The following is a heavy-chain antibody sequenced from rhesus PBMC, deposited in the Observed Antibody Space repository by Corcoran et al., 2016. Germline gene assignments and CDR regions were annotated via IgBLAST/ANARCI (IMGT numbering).Heavy chain of an antibody. V-gene: IGHV4-93*01. J-gene: IGHJ4*01. CDR2: SYGSGGRT. D-gene: IGHD6-31*01. Sequence: QVQLQESGPAVVKPSETLSLTCAVSGGSISSSNGWSWIRQSPGEGLEGIGGSYGSGGRTAYNPSLTRRVTISNAASQTQFSLQLSSVTAADTAVYYCAGGYSSGWYFDYWGQGVLVTVSS. CDR1: GGSISSSNG. CDR3: AGGYSSGWYFDY.